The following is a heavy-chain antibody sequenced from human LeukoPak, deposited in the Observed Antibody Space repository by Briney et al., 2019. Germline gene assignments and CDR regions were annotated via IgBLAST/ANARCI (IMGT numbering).Heavy chain of an antibody. V-gene: IGHV1-18*01. D-gene: IGHD1-26*01. CDR2: ISAYNGNT. Sequence: ASVKVSCKASGYTFTSYGISWERQAPGQGLEWMGWISAYNGNTNYAQKLQGRVTMTTDTSTSTAYMELRSLRSDDTAVYYCARAAVSWSYGGVDYWGQGILVTVSS. J-gene: IGHJ4*02. CDR3: ARAAVSWSYGGVDY. CDR1: GYTFTSYG.